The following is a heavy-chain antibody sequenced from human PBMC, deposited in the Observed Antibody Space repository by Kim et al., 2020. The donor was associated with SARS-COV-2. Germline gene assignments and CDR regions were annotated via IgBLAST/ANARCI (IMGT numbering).Heavy chain of an antibody. J-gene: IGHJ5*02. CDR1: GFTFSDYY. D-gene: IGHD5-12*01. V-gene: IGHV3-11*05. CDR3: ARALVSGYEHSNWFDP. CDR2: ISSSSSYT. Sequence: GGSLRLSFAASGFTFSDYYMSWIRQAPGKGLEWVSYISSSSSYTNYADSVKGRFTISRDNAKNSLYLQMNSLRAEDTAVYYCARALVSGYEHSNWFDPWGQGTLVTVSS.